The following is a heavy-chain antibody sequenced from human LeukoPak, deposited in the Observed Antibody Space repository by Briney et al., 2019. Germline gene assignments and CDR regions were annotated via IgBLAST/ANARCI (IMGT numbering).Heavy chain of an antibody. CDR1: GGSISSYY. Sequence: SETLSLTCTVSGGSISSYYWSWIRQPPGKGLEWIGYIYYSGSTYYNPSLKSRVTISVDTSKNQFSLKLSSVTAADTAVYYCARDHPTDKGLQHWGQGTLVTVSS. V-gene: IGHV4-30-4*01. J-gene: IGHJ1*01. CDR2: IYYSGST. D-gene: IGHD3-22*01. CDR3: ARDHPTDKGLQH.